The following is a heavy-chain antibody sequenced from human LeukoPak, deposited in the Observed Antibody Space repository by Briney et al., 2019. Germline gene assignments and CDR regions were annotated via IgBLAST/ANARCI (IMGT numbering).Heavy chain of an antibody. CDR3: AKGIGRFGGSVGYFDY. D-gene: IGHD3-10*01. CDR2: IWYDGSNK. J-gene: IGHJ4*02. CDR1: GFTFSSYG. Sequence: TGGSLRLSCAASGFTFSSYGMHWVRQAPGKGLEWVAVIWYDGSNKYYADSVKGRFTISRDNSKNTLYLQMNSLRAEDTAVYYCAKGIGRFGGSVGYFDYWGQGTLVTVSS. V-gene: IGHV3-30*02.